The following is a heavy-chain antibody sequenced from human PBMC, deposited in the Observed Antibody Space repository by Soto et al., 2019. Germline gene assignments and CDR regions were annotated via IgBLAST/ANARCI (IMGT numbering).Heavy chain of an antibody. D-gene: IGHD4-4*01. J-gene: IGHJ4*02. Sequence: PSETLSLTCTVSGGSISNSDYYWGWIRQSPGKELEWIGTIYFSGTTYFNPSLKSRVTISVDTSKNQFSLKLSSVTAADTAVYYCARLVYINYVGYYFDYWGQGTLVTVSS. V-gene: IGHV4-39*01. CDR2: IYFSGTT. CDR3: ARLVYINYVGYYFDY. CDR1: GGSISNSDYY.